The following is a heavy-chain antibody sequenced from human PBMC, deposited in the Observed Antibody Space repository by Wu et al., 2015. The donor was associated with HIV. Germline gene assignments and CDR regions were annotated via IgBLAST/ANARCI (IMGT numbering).Heavy chain of an antibody. D-gene: IGHD2-21*01. CDR2: IIPVFGIA. V-gene: IGHV1-69*01. J-gene: IGHJ5*02. CDR3: VTNIIVNPGYNWFDP. Sequence: QVQLLQSGAEVRKPGASVRVSCKGSGGTFSRNAISWVRQAPGQGLEWMGGIIPVFGIANYAQIFQGRLTITVDDSTSTAYMQLNSLRSEDTAVYFCVTNIIVNPGYNWFDPWGQGTLVTVSS. CDR1: GGTFSRNA.